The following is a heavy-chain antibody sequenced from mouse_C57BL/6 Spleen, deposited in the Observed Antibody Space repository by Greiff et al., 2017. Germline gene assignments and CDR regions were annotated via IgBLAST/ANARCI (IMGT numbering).Heavy chain of an antibody. CDR2: ISSGGDYI. CDR1: GFTFSSYA. V-gene: IGHV5-9-1*02. Sequence: EVQLVESGEGLVKPGGSLKLSCAASGFTFSSYAMSWVRQTPEKRLEWVAYISSGGDYIYYADTVKGRFTISRDNARNTLYLQMSSLKSEDTAMYYCTREDYGNYANYFDYWGQGTTLTVSS. D-gene: IGHD2-1*01. J-gene: IGHJ2*01. CDR3: TREDYGNYANYFDY.